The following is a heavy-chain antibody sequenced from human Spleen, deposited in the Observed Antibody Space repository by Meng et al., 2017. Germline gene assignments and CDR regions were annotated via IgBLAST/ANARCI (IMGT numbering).Heavy chain of an antibody. CDR2: ISATGGGT. V-gene: IGHV3-23*01. J-gene: IGHJ4*02. CDR3: AKDSPIYCGGDCYTDH. CDR1: GFTFNTYA. D-gene: IGHD2-21*02. Sequence: EVQLLESGGGLVQPGGSLRLSCVASGFTFNTYAMAWVRQAPGKGLEFVSSISATGGGTYYADSVKGRFTISNDNSKNTLYLQMNSLRADDTALYYCAKDSPIYCGGDCYTDHWGQGTLVTVSS.